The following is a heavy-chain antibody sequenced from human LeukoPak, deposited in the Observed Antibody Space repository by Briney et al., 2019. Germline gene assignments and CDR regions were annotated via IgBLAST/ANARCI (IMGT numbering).Heavy chain of an antibody. D-gene: IGHD6-13*01. V-gene: IGHV4-4*07. CDR3: ARHQGGPRDDSSSWYRVHYYYGMDV. J-gene: IGHJ6*02. CDR1: GGSISSDY. Sequence: SETLSLTCTVPGGSISSDYWSWIRQPAGKGLEWIGRIYNTGTTNYNSSLKSRVTMSVDTSKNQFSLKLSSVTAADTAVYYCARHQGGPRDDSSSWYRVHYYYGMDVWGQGTTVTVSS. CDR2: IYNTGTT.